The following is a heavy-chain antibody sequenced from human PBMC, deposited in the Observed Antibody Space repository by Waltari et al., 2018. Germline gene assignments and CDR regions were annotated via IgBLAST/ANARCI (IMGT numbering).Heavy chain of an antibody. CDR2: FDPEDGET. CDR1: GCTLPELS. V-gene: IGHV1-24*01. D-gene: IGHD6-13*01. CDR3: ATLRYSSSWYLLPLYGMDV. J-gene: IGHJ6*02. Sequence: QVQLVQSGAEVKKRGASEKVSCKVTGCTLPELSMHWIGQDTGNGLEWMGGFDPEDGETIYAQKFQGRVTMTEDTSTDTAYMELSSLRSEDTAVYYCATLRYSSSWYLLPLYGMDVLGQGTTVTVSS.